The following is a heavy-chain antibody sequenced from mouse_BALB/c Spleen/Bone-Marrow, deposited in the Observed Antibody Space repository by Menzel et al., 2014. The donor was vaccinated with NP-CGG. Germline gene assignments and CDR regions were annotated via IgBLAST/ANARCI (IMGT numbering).Heavy chain of an antibody. CDR2: IRNKANGYTT. D-gene: IGHD1-1*01. J-gene: IGHJ3*01. CDR3: ARGWITTGFAY. CDR1: GFTFTDYY. Sequence: EVQLVESGGGLAQRGGSLRLSCATSGFTFTDYYMSWVRQPPGKALEWLGFIRNKANGYTTEYSASVKGRFTISRDNSQSILYLQMNALRAEDSATYYCARGWITTGFAYWGQGTLVTVSA. V-gene: IGHV7-3*02.